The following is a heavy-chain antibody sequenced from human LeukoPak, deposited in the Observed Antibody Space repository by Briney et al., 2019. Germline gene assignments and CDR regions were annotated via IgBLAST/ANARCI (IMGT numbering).Heavy chain of an antibody. CDR1: GLTVISNY. CDR3: AKDQRWESPHYLDS. V-gene: IGHV3-53*01. J-gene: IGHJ4*02. CDR2: IYSGGST. Sequence: PGGSLRLSCAASGLTVISNYMSWVRQAPGKGLECVTVIYSGGSTYYADSVKGRFTISRDNSKNTLYVQMNSLRDEDTAVYYCAKDQRWESPHYLDSWGQGTLVTVSS. D-gene: IGHD1-26*01.